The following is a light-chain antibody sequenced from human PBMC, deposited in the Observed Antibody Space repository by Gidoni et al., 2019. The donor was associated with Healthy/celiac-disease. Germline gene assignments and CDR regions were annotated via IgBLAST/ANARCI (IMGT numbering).Light chain of an antibody. CDR3: SSYTSSSTPFV. Sequence: QSALTQPASVSGCPGQSITISCTGTSRDVGGYNSVSWYQQHPGKAPKLMIYDVSNRPSGVSNRFSGSKSGNTASLTISGLQAEDDADYYCSSYTSSSTPFVFGGGTKLTVL. CDR1: SRDVGGYNS. CDR2: DVS. J-gene: IGLJ2*01. V-gene: IGLV2-14*03.